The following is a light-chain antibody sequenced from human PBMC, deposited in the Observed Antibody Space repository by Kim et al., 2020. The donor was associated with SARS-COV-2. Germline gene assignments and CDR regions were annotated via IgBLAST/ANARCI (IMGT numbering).Light chain of an antibody. CDR2: AAS. Sequence: ASVGDRVTITCRASQEISNFLVWFQQKPGKAPNLLIYAASTLQSGVPSRFSGSGSGADFTLTISSLQPEDFATYYCQQVKSYPLTFGGGTKVDIK. CDR3: QQVKSYPLT. J-gene: IGKJ4*01. V-gene: IGKV1-9*01. CDR1: QEISNF.